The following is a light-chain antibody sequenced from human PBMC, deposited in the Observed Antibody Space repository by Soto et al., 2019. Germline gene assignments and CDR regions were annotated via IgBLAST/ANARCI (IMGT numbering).Light chain of an antibody. Sequence: EIVLTQSPGTLSLSPLEIVSLSFMASQSVSSNLAWYQQKPGQAPRLLISGSSTRATGIPARFNGSGSGTEFTLTIISLESEDFGLYYCHQYDYWPLTFGGGTKVDI. CDR2: GSS. J-gene: IGKJ4*01. CDR3: HQYDYWPLT. CDR1: QSVSSN. V-gene: IGKV3D-15*01.